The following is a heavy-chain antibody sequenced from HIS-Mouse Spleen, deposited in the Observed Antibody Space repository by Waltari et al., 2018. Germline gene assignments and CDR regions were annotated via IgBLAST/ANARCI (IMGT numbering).Heavy chain of an antibody. CDR3: AREIPYSSSWYDWYFDL. J-gene: IGHJ2*01. V-gene: IGHV4-39*07. CDR2: IYYSGST. D-gene: IGHD6-13*01. CDR1: GGPIRSSSYY. Sequence: QLQLQESCPGLVKPSETLSLTCTVSGGPIRSSSYYWGWTRQPPGKGLEWIGSIYYSGSTYYNPSLKSRVTISVDTSKNQFSLKLSSVTAADTAVYYCAREIPYSSSWYDWYFDLWGRGTLVTVSS.